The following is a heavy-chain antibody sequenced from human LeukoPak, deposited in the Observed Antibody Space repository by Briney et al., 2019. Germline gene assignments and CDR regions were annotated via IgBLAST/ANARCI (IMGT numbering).Heavy chain of an antibody. D-gene: IGHD1-14*01. CDR1: GSTVSNNY. J-gene: IGHJ3*02. Sequence: GGSLRLSCTASGSTVSNNYMSWVRQAPGKGLEWVSISYSDTNTNYADSVKGRFTISRDTSQNTLSLQMNSLRAEDTAVYYCVRKNRDFNAAFDIWGQGTVVTVSA. V-gene: IGHV3-53*01. CDR2: SYSDTNT. CDR3: VRKNRDFNAAFDI.